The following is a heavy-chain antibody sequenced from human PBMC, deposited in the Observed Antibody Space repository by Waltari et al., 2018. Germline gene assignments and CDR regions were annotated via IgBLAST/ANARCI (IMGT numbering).Heavy chain of an antibody. D-gene: IGHD6-13*01. CDR3: AKAGGIAAAEFQFDF. Sequence: EVQLLESGGGLVQPGGSLRLSSPASGFSFIVFAIPWVRQAPGKGLEWVSSISGPALTTFYADSVKGRFSVSRDNSKNTLYLQINGLRADDTAVYYCAKAGGIAAAEFQFDFWGRGTLVTVSS. J-gene: IGHJ4*02. V-gene: IGHV3-23*01. CDR1: GFSFIVFA. CDR2: ISGPALTT.